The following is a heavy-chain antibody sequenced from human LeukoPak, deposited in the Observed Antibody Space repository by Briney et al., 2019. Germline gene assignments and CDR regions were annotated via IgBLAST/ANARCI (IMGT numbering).Heavy chain of an antibody. CDR1: GFTFSSYS. J-gene: IGHJ5*02. Sequence: GGSLRLSCAASGFTFSSYSMNWVRQAPGKGLEWVSSISSSSSYIHYADSVKGRFTISRDNAKNSLYLQMNSLRAEDTAVYYCARGSWRFDYGDSGFDPWGQGTLVTVSS. CDR3: ARGSWRFDYGDSGFDP. CDR2: ISSSSSYI. D-gene: IGHD4-17*01. V-gene: IGHV3-21*01.